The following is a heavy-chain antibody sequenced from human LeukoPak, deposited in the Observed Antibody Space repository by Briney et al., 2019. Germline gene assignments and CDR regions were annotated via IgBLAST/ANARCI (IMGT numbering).Heavy chain of an antibody. J-gene: IGHJ6*03. CDR2: IGGRGGSA. Sequence: GGTLRLSCAASGFTFSSYGMSWVRQAPGKGLEWVSSIGGRGGSAYYADSVKGRFTISRDNSKNTLYLRMNSLRAEDTAVYYCAKQGRDWLRDYYYYMDVWGKGTTVTISS. D-gene: IGHD3-9*01. CDR3: AKQGRDWLRDYYYYMDV. CDR1: GFTFSSYG. V-gene: IGHV3-23*01.